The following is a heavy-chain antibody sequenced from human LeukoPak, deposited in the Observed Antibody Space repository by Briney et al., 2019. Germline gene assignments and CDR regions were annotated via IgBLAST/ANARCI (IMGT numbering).Heavy chain of an antibody. D-gene: IGHD1-26*01. CDR3: AKRGARPTYYFDY. V-gene: IGHV4-31*03. Sequence: SETLSLTCTVSGGSISSGGYYWSWIRQHPGKGLEWIGYIYYSGSTYYNPSLKSRVTISVDTSKNQFSLKLSSVTAADTAVYYCAKRGARPTYYFDYWGQGTLVTVSS. CDR2: IYYSGST. CDR1: GGSISSGGYY. J-gene: IGHJ4*02.